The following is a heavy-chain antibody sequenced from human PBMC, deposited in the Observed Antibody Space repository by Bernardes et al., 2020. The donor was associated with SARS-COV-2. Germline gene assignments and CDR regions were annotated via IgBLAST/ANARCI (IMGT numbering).Heavy chain of an antibody. CDR3: AREGYYYGSGSYYILWDY. V-gene: IGHV3-48*03. D-gene: IGHD3-10*01. J-gene: IGHJ4*02. Sequence: GGSLRLSCAASGFTFSSYEMNWVRQAPGKGLEWVSYISSSGSTIYYADSVKGRFTISRDNAKNSLYLQMNSLRAEDTAVYYCAREGYYYGSGSYYILWDYWGQGTLVTVSS. CDR2: ISSSGSTI. CDR1: GFTFSSYE.